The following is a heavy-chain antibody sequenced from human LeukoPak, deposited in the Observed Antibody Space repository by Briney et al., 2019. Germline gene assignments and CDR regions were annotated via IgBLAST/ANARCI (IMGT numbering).Heavy chain of an antibody. CDR1: GYTFTSYG. CDR2: INPSGGST. V-gene: IGHV1-46*01. Sequence: ASVKVSCKATGYTFTSYGISWVRQAPGQGLEWMGIINPSGGSTSYAQKFQGRVTMTRDTSTTTVYMELSSLRSEDTAVYFCARTSSSSWNSAFDIWGQGTMVTVSS. CDR3: ARTSSSSWNSAFDI. J-gene: IGHJ3*02. D-gene: IGHD6-13*01.